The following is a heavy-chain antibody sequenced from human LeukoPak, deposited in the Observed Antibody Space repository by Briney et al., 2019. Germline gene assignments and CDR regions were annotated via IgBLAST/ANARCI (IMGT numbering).Heavy chain of an antibody. CDR2: IPYDGNNK. D-gene: IGHD1-26*01. Sequence: GGSLRLSCAASRFTFSSYGMHWVRQAPGKGLEWVAFIPYDGNNKYYADSVKGRFTISRDNSKNTLYLQMNSLSAEDTAVYYCVKDGDDSGSYLVYWGQGTLVTVSS. V-gene: IGHV3-30*02. CDR1: RFTFSSYG. J-gene: IGHJ4*02. CDR3: VKDGDDSGSYLVY.